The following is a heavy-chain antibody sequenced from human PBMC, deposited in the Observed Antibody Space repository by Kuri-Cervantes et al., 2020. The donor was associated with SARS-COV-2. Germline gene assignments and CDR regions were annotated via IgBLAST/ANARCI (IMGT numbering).Heavy chain of an antibody. CDR3: ARGGGYSGYAGYYYGMDV. V-gene: IGHV4-38-2*01. J-gene: IGHJ6*02. Sequence: SETLSLTCAVSGYSISSGYYWGWIRQPPGKGLEWIGSIYHSGSTYYNPSLKSRVTISVDTSKNQFSLKLSSVTAADTAVYYCARGGGYSGYAGYYYGMDVWGQGTTVTVSS. CDR2: IYHSGST. CDR1: GYSISSGYY. D-gene: IGHD5-12*01.